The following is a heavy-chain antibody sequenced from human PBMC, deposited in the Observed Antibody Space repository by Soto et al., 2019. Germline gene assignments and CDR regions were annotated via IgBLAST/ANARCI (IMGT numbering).Heavy chain of an antibody. V-gene: IGHV3-30-3*01. J-gene: IGHJ2*01. CDR2: ISYDGSNK. D-gene: IGHD6-6*01. CDR3: ARDFTIAARHWYFDL. CDR1: GFTFSSYA. Sequence: QPGGSLRLSCAASGFTFSSYAMHWVRQAPGKGLEWVAVISYDGSNKYYADSVKGRFTISRDNSKNTLYLQMNSLRAEDTAVYYCARDFTIAARHWYFDLWGRGTLVTVSS.